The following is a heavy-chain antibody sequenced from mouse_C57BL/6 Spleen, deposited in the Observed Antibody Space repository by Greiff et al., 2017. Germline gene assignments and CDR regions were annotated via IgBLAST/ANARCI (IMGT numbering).Heavy chain of an antibody. CDR3: TRSRDGYSLFDY. CDR2: IDPETGGT. D-gene: IGHD2-3*01. J-gene: IGHJ2*01. V-gene: IGHV1-15*01. Sequence: QVHVKQSGAELVRPGASVTLSCKASGYTFTDYEMHWVKQTPVHGLEWIGAIDPETGGTAYNQKFKGKAILTADKSSSTAYMELRSLTSEDSAVYYCTRSRDGYSLFDYWGQGTTRTVSS. CDR1: GYTFTDYE.